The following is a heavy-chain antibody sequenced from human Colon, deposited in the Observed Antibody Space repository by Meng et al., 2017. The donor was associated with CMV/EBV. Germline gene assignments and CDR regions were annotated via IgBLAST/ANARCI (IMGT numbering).Heavy chain of an antibody. J-gene: IGHJ4*02. Sequence: GESLKISCATSGFAFSTYDMSWVRQAPGKGLEWVSGISGSGASTYYADSVKGRFTISRDKSTNTLHLQMNSLRAEDTAVYYCAKDNVHSAGFDYWGLGTLVTVSS. CDR1: GFAFSTYD. CDR3: AKDNVHSAGFDY. CDR2: ISGSGAST. V-gene: IGHV3-23*01. D-gene: IGHD3-10*02.